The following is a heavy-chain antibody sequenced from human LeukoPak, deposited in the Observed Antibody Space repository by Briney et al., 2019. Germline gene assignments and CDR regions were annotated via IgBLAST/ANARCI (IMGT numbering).Heavy chain of an antibody. CDR3: ARDLGYTYGSDY. V-gene: IGHV3-74*01. CDR1: KFTFSNHW. D-gene: IGHD5-18*01. J-gene: IGHJ4*02. CDR2: VSPDGSTT. Sequence: GGSLRLSCAASKFTFSNHWMHWVRQAPGKGLEWVSRVSPDGSTTLYADSVRGRFTISRDNAKNTLYLQMNSLRAEDTAVYYCARDLGYTYGSDYWGQGTLVTVSS.